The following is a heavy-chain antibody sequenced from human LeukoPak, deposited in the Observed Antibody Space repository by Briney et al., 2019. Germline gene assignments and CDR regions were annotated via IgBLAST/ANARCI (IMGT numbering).Heavy chain of an antibody. CDR3: ARRDTNSGVDP. CDR1: GGSINNYY. CDR2: ISYSGST. D-gene: IGHD2-15*01. Sequence: SETLSLTCTVSGGSINNYYWSWIRQPPGKGLEWIGYISYSGSTDYNPSLKSRVTISIDTSKNQFSLKLSSVTAADTAVYYCARRDTNSGVDPWGQGTLVTVSS. V-gene: IGHV4-59*08. J-gene: IGHJ5*02.